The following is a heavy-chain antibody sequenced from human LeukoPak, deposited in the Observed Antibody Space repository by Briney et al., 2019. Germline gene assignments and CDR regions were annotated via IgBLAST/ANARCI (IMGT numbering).Heavy chain of an antibody. CDR3: ARTTEGGYTYGYFYYYYMDV. V-gene: IGHV4-59*01. D-gene: IGHD5-18*01. J-gene: IGHJ6*03. CDR1: GGSIRSYY. Sequence: SETLSLTCTVSGGSIRSYYWSWIRQPPGKGLEWIGYAYYSGSTNYNPSLKSRVTISVDTSKNQFSLKLTSVTAADTAVYYCARTTEGGYTYGYFYYYYMDVWGKGTTVTISS. CDR2: AYYSGST.